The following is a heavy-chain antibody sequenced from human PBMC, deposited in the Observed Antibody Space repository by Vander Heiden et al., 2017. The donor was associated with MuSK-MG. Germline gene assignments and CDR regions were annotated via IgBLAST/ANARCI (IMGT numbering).Heavy chain of an antibody. J-gene: IGHJ4*02. CDR1: GGSISSYY. CDR2: IYYSGST. V-gene: IGHV4-59*01. D-gene: IGHD1-26*01. Sequence: QVQLQESVPGLVKPSAPLSLTCTVSGGSISSYYWSWIRQPPGKGLEWIGYIYYSGSTNYNPSLKSRVTISVDTSKNQFSLKLSSVTAADTAVYYCARGYSGSYYEGYYFDLWGQGTLVTVSS. CDR3: ARGYSGSYYEGYYFDL.